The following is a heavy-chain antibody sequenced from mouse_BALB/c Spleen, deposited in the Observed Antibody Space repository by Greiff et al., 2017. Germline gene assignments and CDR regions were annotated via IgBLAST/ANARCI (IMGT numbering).Heavy chain of an antibody. CDR3: ARHGITTVYYAMDY. CDR2: ISSGGGST. CDR1: GFAFSSYD. J-gene: IGHJ4*01. Sequence: EVQGVESGGGLVKPGGSLKLSCAASGFAFSSYDMSWVRQTPEKRLEWVAYISSGGGSTYYPDTVKGRFTISRDNAKNTLYLQMSSLKSEDTAMYYCARHGITTVYYAMDYWGQGTSVTVSS. D-gene: IGHD2-4*01. V-gene: IGHV5-12-1*01.